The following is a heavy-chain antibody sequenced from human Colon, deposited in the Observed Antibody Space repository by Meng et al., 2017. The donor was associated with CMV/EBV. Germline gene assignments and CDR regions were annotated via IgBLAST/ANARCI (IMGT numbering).Heavy chain of an antibody. CDR2: IIGSGFYT. D-gene: IGHD3-3*01. J-gene: IGHJ4*01. CDR1: GFIFGDYA. V-gene: IGHV3-23*01. Sequence: GGSLRLSCAAPGFIFGDYAMTWVRQAPGKGLEWVASIIGSGFYTYYADSVKGRFIISRDNPRNTLDLQMSNLTAEDTALYYCARGTQYSDFWSGFPYWGHGTLVTVSS. CDR3: ARGTQYSDFWSGFPY.